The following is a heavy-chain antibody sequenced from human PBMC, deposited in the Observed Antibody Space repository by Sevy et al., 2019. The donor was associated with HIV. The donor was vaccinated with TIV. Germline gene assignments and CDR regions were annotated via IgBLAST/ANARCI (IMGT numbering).Heavy chain of an antibody. J-gene: IGHJ3*02. D-gene: IGHD3-3*01. CDR3: ARRGITIFGVLTFDI. V-gene: IGHV1-69*13. CDR1: RDTFNTYA. CDR2: IVPKFGSA. Sequence: ASVKVSCKASRDTFNTYAIVWVRQAPGQGLEWTGGIVPKFGSANYAQKFEGKVTMTADESTTTAHMELSSLRSEDTAVYYCARRGITIFGVLTFDIWGQGTTVTVSS.